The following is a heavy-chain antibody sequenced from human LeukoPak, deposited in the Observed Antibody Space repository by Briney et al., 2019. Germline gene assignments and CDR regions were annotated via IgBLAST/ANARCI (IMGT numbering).Heavy chain of an antibody. D-gene: IGHD6-13*01. CDR1: GYTFTSYY. CDR3: ARNSPSAAGTFYFDY. CDR2: INPSGGST. Sequence: ASVKVSCKASGYTFTSYYMHWVRQAPGQGLEWMGIINPSGGSTSYAQKFQGRVTMTRDTSTSTVYVELSSLRSEDTAVYYCARNSPSAAGTFYFDYWGQGTLVTVSS. J-gene: IGHJ4*02. V-gene: IGHV1-46*01.